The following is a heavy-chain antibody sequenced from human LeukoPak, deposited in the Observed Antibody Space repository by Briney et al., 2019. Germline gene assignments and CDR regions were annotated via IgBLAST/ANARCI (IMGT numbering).Heavy chain of an antibody. CDR3: AKPPINTIFGVVTPSDY. V-gene: IGHV3-23*01. CDR2: ISGSGGST. CDR1: GFTFSSYA. D-gene: IGHD3-3*01. Sequence: GGSLRLSCAASGFTFSSYAMSWVRQAPGKGLEWVSAISGSGGSTYYADSVKGRLTISRDNSKNTLYLQMNSLRAEDTAVYYCAKPPINTIFGVVTPSDYWGQGTLVTVSS. J-gene: IGHJ4*02.